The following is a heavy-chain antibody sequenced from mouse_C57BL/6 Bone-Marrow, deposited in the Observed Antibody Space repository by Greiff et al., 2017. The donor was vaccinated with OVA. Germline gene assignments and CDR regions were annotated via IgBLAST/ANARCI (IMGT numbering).Heavy chain of an antibody. Sequence: EVQLVESGPVLVKPGASVKMSCKASGYTFTDYYMNWVKQSHGKSLEWIGVINPYNGGTSYNQKFKGKATLTVDKSSSTAYMELNSLTSEDSAVYYCARRYYYGSSYGFAYWGQGTLVTVSA. D-gene: IGHD1-1*01. CDR2: INPYNGGT. J-gene: IGHJ3*01. CDR3: ARRYYYGSSYGFAY. CDR1: GYTFTDYY. V-gene: IGHV1-19*01.